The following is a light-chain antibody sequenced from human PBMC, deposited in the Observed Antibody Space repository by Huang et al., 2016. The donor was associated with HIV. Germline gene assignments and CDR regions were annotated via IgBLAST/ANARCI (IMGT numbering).Light chain of an antibody. CDR3: QQTESFPVT. V-gene: IGKV1-12*01. CDR1: QVINSW. CDR2: AAS. Sequence: DIQMTQSPSSVSASVGDRVNITCRASQVINSWLAWYQQKPGKAPKLLIYAASSWRSGVPSRFSGSGSGTDFTLTISSLQLEDYATYYCQQTESFPVTFGQGTKLEIK. J-gene: IGKJ2*01.